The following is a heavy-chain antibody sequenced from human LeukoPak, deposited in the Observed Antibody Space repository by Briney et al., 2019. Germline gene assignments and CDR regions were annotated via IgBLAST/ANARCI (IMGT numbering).Heavy chain of an antibody. V-gene: IGHV4-34*01. CDR3: ARRYTAMDLYYYYYYMDV. D-gene: IGHD5-18*01. CDR1: GGSISSYY. J-gene: IGHJ6*03. CDR2: INHSGST. Sequence: SETLSLTCTVSGGSISSYYWSWIRQPPGKGLEWIGEINHSGSTNYNPSLKSRVTISVDTSKNQFSLKLSSVTAADTAVYYCARRYTAMDLYYYYYYMDVWGKGTTVTISS.